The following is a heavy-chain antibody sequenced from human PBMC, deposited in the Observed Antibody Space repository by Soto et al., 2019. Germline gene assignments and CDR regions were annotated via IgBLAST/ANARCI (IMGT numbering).Heavy chain of an antibody. CDR3: AKAKVYTWNTGSFDS. CDR2: ISGSGAST. Sequence: EGSRRLSCAASLFTFSSYAITWVRQAPGKGLEWVSVISGSGASTYYADSVKGRFTISRDSSKNTLYLQLNSLRAEDAAVYYSAKAKVYTWNTGSFDSLGQGTMVTVSS. V-gene: IGHV3-23*01. J-gene: IGHJ4*02. CDR1: LFTFSSYA. D-gene: IGHD1-20*01.